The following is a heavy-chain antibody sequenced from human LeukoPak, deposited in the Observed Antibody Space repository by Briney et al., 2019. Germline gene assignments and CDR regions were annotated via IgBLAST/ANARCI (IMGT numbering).Heavy chain of an antibody. D-gene: IGHD5-12*01. CDR2: VFSSGNT. Sequence: GSLRLSCAASGFTFSSYAMSWIRQPPGKGLEWIGYVFSSGNTKYNPSLESRVTISVDTSKNHVSLKLTSLTAADTAVYFCARGHRGYGGGFEYWGQGTLVTVSS. J-gene: IGHJ4*02. CDR1: GFTFSSYA. V-gene: IGHV4-59*01. CDR3: ARGHRGYGGGFEY.